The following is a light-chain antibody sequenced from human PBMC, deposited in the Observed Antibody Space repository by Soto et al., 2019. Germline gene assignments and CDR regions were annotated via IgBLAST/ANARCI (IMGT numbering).Light chain of an antibody. J-gene: IGKJ1*01. Sequence: EIVMTQSPSTLSVSTGERATLSCRASQSVSSNLAWYQQKPGQAPRLLIYGASTRATGIPARFSGSGSGTEFTLTISSLQSEDFAVYYCQQYNNWPRSTFGQGTKVDIK. CDR2: GAS. V-gene: IGKV3-15*01. CDR1: QSVSSN. CDR3: QQYNNWPRST.